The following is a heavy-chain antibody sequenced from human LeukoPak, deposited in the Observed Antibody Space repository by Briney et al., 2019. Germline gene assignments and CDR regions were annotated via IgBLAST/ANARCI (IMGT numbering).Heavy chain of an antibody. CDR2: INHSGST. D-gene: IGHD3-9*01. J-gene: IGHJ4*02. CDR3: ARGSVDLDY. Sequence: TSETLSLTCTVSGGSISSGGYYWSWIRQPSGKGLEWIGEINHSGSTNYNPSLKSRVTISVDTSKNQFSLKLSSVTAADTAVYYCARGSVDLDYWGQGTLVTVSS. V-gene: IGHV4-39*07. CDR1: GGSISSGGYY.